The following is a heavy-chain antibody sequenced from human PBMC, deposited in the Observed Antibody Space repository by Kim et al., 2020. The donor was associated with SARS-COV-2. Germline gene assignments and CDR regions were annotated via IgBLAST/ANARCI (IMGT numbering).Heavy chain of an antibody. CDR3: AKEEYSYGPPDY. Sequence: GGSLRLSCAASGFTFSSYGMHWVRQAPGKGLEWVAVISYDGSNKYYADSVKGRFTISRDNSKNTLYLQMNSLRAEDTAVYYCAKEEYSYGPPDYWGQGTL. J-gene: IGHJ4*02. CDR1: GFTFSSYG. D-gene: IGHD5-18*01. CDR2: ISYDGSNK. V-gene: IGHV3-30*18.